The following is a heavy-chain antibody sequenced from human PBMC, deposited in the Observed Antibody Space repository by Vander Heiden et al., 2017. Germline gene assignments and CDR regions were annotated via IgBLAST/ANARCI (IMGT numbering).Heavy chain of an antibody. Sequence: EVQLVQSGTEVKTPGESLKISCKGSGYSFTNYWIGWVRQMPGKGQEWMGNIYPGDSDTRYSPSVQGQVTISADKSISTAYLQWSSLKASDTAMYYGARLGDSYYYGMDVWGQGTTVTVSS. D-gene: IGHD3-3*01. CDR1: GYSFTNYW. V-gene: IGHV5-51*01. CDR3: ARLGDSYYYGMDV. J-gene: IGHJ6*02. CDR2: IYPGDSDT.